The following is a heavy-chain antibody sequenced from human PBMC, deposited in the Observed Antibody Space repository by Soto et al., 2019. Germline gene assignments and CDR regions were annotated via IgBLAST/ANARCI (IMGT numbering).Heavy chain of an antibody. Sequence: SVKVSCKASGGTFSIYAISGVVQSPVRGLEWMGGIIPIFGTANYAQKFQGRVTITADKSTSTAYMELSSLKASDTAMYYCARGRCSSTSCYTRWFDPWGQGTLVTVSS. CDR3: ARGRCSSTSCYTRWFDP. D-gene: IGHD2-2*02. CDR2: IIPIFGTA. CDR1: GGTFSIYA. J-gene: IGHJ5*02. V-gene: IGHV1-69*06.